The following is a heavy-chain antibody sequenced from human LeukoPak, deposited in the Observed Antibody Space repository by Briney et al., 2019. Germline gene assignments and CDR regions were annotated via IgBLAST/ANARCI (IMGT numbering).Heavy chain of an antibody. CDR3: ARHAQSPYSGSFDY. V-gene: IGHV4-59*08. J-gene: IGHJ4*02. CDR1: GGSISSYY. CDR2: IYYNGVT. D-gene: IGHD1-26*01. Sequence: SETLSLTCTVSGGSISSYYWSWIRQPPGKGLEWIGYIYYNGVTKYNPSLKTRVTISVDTSKNQFSLKLNSVTAADTAVYYCARHAQSPYSGSFDYWGQGTLVTVSS.